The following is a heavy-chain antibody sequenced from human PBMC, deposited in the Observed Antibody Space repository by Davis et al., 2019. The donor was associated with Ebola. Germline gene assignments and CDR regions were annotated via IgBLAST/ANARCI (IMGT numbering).Heavy chain of an antibody. CDR1: GFTFSSYW. V-gene: IGHV3-7*04. CDR2: IKQDGSEK. J-gene: IGHJ6*02. Sequence: PGGSLRLSCAASGFTFSSYWMSWVRQAPGKGLEWVANIKQDGSEKYYVDSVKGRFTISRDNAKNSLYLQMNSLRAEDTAVYYCARALPLDNWNYIYYYYYGMDVWGQGTTVTVSS. CDR3: ARALPLDNWNYIYYYYYGMDV. D-gene: IGHD1-7*01.